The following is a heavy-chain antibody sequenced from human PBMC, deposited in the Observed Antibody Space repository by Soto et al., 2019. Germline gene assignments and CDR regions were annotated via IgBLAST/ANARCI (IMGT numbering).Heavy chain of an antibody. D-gene: IGHD3-10*01. CDR3: AAERGGYYGSGSPLLYGMDV. CDR1: GFAFTSSA. Sequence: SLKVSCKASGFAFTSSAVQWVRQARGQRLEWIGWIVVGSGNTNYAQKFQERVTITRDMSTSTAYMELSSLRSEDTAVYYCAAERGGYYGSGSPLLYGMDVWGQGTTVTGSS. V-gene: IGHV1-58*01. CDR2: IVVGSGNT. J-gene: IGHJ6*02.